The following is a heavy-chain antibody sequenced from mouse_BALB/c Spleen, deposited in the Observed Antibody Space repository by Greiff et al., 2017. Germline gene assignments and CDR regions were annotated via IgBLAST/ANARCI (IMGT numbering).Heavy chain of an antibody. CDR1: GYTFTDYN. Sequence: EVKLVESGPELVKPGASVKIPCKASGYTFTDYNMDWVKQSHGKSLEWIGDINPNNGGTIYNQKFKGKATLTVDKSSSTAYMELRSLTSEDTAVYYCARSEGPRREYCDDWGQGTSVTVSS. CDR3: ARSEGPRREYCDD. CDR2: INPNNGGT. V-gene: IGHV1-18*01. J-gene: IGHJ4*01. D-gene: IGHD5-1*01.